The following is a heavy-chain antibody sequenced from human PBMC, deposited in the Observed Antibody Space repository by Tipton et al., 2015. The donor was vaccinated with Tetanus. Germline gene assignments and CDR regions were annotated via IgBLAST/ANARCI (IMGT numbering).Heavy chain of an antibody. CDR3: ARRSYCSSSRCFDAFDL. V-gene: IGHV4-61*08. CDR2: VSYSGRT. J-gene: IGHJ3*01. D-gene: IGHD2-2*01. CDR1: GDSVNNGAFY. Sequence: LRLSCTVSGDSVNNGAFYWGWIRQFPGKGLEWLAYVSYSGRTNSNYSLKSRITISQDTSKNQFSLRLTSVTAADTAVYYCARRSYCSSSRCFDAFDLWGQGTMVTVSS.